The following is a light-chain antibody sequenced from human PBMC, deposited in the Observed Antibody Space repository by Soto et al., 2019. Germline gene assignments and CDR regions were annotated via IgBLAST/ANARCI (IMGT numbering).Light chain of an antibody. CDR1: QDINIF. CDR3: QQLNSFPIP. Sequence: IQLTQSPSSLSASVGDRVTITCRSSQDINIFLAWYQQKPGKAPKLLIYGASTLQSGVPSRFSGSGSRTDFTLTISGLQPEYVATYYCQQLNSFPIPFGPGTKVDIK. CDR2: GAS. J-gene: IGKJ3*01. V-gene: IGKV1-9*01.